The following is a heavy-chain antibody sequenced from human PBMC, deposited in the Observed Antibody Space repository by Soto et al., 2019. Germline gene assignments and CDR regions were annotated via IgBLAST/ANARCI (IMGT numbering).Heavy chain of an antibody. V-gene: IGHV3-73*01. CDR3: TTSRWGEY. D-gene: IGHD3-16*01. CDR2: IRSKANSYAT. CDR1: GITCSCFA. J-gene: IGHJ4*02. Sequence: WGSLRLSGGASGITCSCFAMHWVRQASGKGLEWVGRIRSKANSYATAYAASVKGRFTISRDDSKNTAYLQMNSLKTEDTAVYSCTTSRWGEYWGQGTLVRVSS.